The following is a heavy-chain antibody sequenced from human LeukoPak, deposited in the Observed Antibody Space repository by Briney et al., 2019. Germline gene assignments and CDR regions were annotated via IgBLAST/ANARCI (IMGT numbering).Heavy chain of an antibody. J-gene: IGHJ4*02. CDR2: IYGGGNI. D-gene: IGHD5-24*01. CDR1: GFTVSSNY. Sequence: GGSLRLSCAASGFTVSSNYMNWVRQAPGKGLEWFSVIYGGGNIYYADSVKGRFTISRDNSKNTLYLQMNSLRAEDTAVYYCVRGAGYNYPYYFDYWGQGTLVTVSS. CDR3: VRGAGYNYPYYFDY. V-gene: IGHV3-53*01.